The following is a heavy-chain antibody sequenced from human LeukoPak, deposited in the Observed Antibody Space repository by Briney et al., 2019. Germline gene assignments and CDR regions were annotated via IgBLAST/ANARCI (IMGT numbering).Heavy chain of an antibody. CDR3: ARDLSGWELQEY. Sequence: GGSLRLSCAASGFTFDDYGMSWVRQAPGKGLEWVANIKQDGSEKYYVDSVKGRFTIPRDNAKNSLYLQMNSLRAEDTAVYYCARDLSGWELQEYWGQGTLVTVSS. CDR2: IKQDGSEK. J-gene: IGHJ4*02. V-gene: IGHV3-7*01. D-gene: IGHD1-26*01. CDR1: GFTFDDYG.